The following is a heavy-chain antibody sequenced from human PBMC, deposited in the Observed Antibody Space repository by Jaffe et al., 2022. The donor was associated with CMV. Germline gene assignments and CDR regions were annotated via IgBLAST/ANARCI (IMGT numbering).Heavy chain of an antibody. CDR2: INSNGGST. D-gene: IGHD3-22*01. Sequence: EVQLVESGGHLVQPGGSLRLSCSASGFTFSSYAMHWVRQAPGKGLEYVSAINSNGGSTYYADSVKGRFTISRDNSKNTLYLHMSSLRAEDTAVYYCVRWGEYYDSSGYYGWGQGTLVTVSS. CDR1: GFTFSSYA. V-gene: IGHV3-64D*06. J-gene: IGHJ4*02. CDR3: VRWGEYYDSSGYYG.